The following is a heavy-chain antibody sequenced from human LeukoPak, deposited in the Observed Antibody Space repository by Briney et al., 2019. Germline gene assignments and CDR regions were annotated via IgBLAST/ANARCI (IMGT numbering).Heavy chain of an antibody. CDR1: GGTFSSYA. CDR3: ARGGSGWSNFDY. CDR2: IIPIFGTA. J-gene: IGHJ4*02. V-gene: IGHV1-69*13. D-gene: IGHD6-19*01. Sequence: ASVKVSCKASGGTFSSYAISWVRQAPGQGLEWMGGIIPIFGTANYAQKFQGRVTITADESTSTAYMELSSVRSEDTAVYYCARGGSGWSNFDYWGQGTLVTVSS.